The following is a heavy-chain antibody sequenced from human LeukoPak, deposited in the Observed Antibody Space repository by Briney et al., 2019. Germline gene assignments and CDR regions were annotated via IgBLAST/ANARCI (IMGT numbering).Heavy chain of an antibody. Sequence: PSETLSLTCTVSGGPISSYYWSWIRQPAGKGLEWIGRIYTTGSTNYNPSLKSRVTMSVDTSKNQFSLKLSSVTAADTAVYYCARDCSGGSCYSPSWWFDPWGQGTLVTVSS. CDR1: GGPISSYY. CDR2: IYTTGST. V-gene: IGHV4-4*07. CDR3: ARDCSGGSCYSPSWWFDP. J-gene: IGHJ5*02. D-gene: IGHD2-15*01.